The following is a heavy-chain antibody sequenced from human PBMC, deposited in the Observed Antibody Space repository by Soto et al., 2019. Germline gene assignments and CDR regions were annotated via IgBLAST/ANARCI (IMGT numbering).Heavy chain of an antibody. V-gene: IGHV1-69*01. D-gene: IGHD6-13*01. CDR3: AREGAAAEVGWFDP. Sequence: VKVSCKASGGTFSSYAISWVRQAPGQGLEWMGGIIPIFGTANYAQKFQGRVTITADESTSTAYMELSSLRSEDTAVYYCAREGAAAEVGWFDPWGQGTLVTVSS. CDR1: GGTFSSYA. J-gene: IGHJ5*02. CDR2: IIPIFGTA.